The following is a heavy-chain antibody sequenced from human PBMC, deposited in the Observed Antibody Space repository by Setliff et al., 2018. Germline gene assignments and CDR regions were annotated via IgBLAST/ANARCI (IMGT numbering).Heavy chain of an antibody. CDR1: GGSLSDYY. CDR3: ARYNSAAGSFDP. Sequence: SETLSLTCTVYGGSLSDYYWSWIRQPPGKGLEWIVEINHSGSTNYSPSLRSRVTMSVDSSKKQLSLKLTTVAAADAAMYYCARYNSAAGSFDPWGQGALVTVSS. V-gene: IGHV4-34*10. D-gene: IGHD6-19*01. CDR2: INHSGST. J-gene: IGHJ5*02.